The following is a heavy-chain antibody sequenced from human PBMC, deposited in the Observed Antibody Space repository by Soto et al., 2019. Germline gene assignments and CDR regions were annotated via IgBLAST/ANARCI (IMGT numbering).Heavy chain of an antibody. CDR1: GFSFGSYA. J-gene: IGHJ4*02. D-gene: IGHD3-3*01. V-gene: IGHV3-23*01. Sequence: SLRLSSAASGFSFGSYALGWVRQAPGKGLEWVSTISGSDGKTFYADAVKGRFSISRDTSQNTLYLQMNSLRADDTAIYYCARWSYLDYWGQGTRVTVSS. CDR3: ARWSYLDY. CDR2: ISGSDGKT.